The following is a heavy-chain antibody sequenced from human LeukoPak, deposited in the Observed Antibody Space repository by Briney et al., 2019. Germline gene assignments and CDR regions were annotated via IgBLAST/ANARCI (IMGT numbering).Heavy chain of an antibody. V-gene: IGHV4-39*07. Sequence: SETLSLTCTVSGGSISSSTYYWGWIRQPPGKGLEWIGEINHSGSTNYNPSLKSRVTISVDTSKNQFSLKLSSVTAADTAVYYCAREFSRGSFNWFDPWGQGTLVTVSS. J-gene: IGHJ5*02. CDR2: INHSGST. CDR3: AREFSRGSFNWFDP. D-gene: IGHD3-10*01. CDR1: GGSISSSTYY.